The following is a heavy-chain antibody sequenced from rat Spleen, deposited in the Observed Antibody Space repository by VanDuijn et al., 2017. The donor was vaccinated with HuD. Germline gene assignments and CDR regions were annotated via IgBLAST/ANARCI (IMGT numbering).Heavy chain of an antibody. CDR1: GFNFNDYW. J-gene: IGHJ3*01. V-gene: IGHV5-20*01. CDR2: INYDGSST. CDR3: TTYSNWFPY. Sequence: EVKLVESGGGLVQPGRSLKLSCAASGFNFNDYWMDWVRQAPTKGLEWVASINYDGSSTYYRDSAKGRFTISRNNAKSTLSLQMDSLTSEDTATYYCTTYSNWFPYWCQGTLVTVSS.